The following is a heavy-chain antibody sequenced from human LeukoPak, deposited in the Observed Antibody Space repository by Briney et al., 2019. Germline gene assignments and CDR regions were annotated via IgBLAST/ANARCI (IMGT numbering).Heavy chain of an antibody. CDR2: IYPGDSDT. V-gene: IGHV5-51*01. D-gene: IGHD3-3*01. J-gene: IGHJ4*02. Sequence: GESLKISCKGSGYSFTSYWIGWMRQMPGKGLEWMGIIYPGDSDTRYSPSFQGQVTISADKSISTAYLQWSSLKASDTAMYYCARTYYDFWSGYYTPYFDYWGQGTLVTVSS. CDR3: ARTYYDFWSGYYTPYFDY. CDR1: GYSFTSYW.